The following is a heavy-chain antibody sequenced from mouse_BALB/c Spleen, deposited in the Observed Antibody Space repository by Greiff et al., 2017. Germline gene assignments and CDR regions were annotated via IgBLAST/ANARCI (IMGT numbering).Heavy chain of an antibody. J-gene: IGHJ2*01. CDR1: GYTFTDYA. V-gene: IGHV1S137*01. CDR3: ARYDYDGFDY. Sequence: VQRVESGAELVRPGVSVKISCKGSGYTFTDYAMHWVKQSHAKSLEWIGVISTYYGDASYNQKFKGKATMTVDKSSSTAYMELARLTSEDSAIYYCARYDYDGFDYWGQGTTLTVSS. CDR2: ISTYYGDA. D-gene: IGHD2-4*01.